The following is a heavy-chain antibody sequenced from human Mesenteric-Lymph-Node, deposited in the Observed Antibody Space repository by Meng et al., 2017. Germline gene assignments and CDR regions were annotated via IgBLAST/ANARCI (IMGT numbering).Heavy chain of an antibody. V-gene: IGHV1-69*05. D-gene: IGHD2-21*01. J-gene: IGHJ6*02. CDR3: ARNVIYKQPLYYYGMDV. Sequence: SVKVSCKASGGTFSSYAISWVRQAPGQGLEWMGGIIPIFGTANYAQKFQGRVTITTDESTSTAYMELSSLRSDDTAVYYCARNVIYKQPLYYYGMDVWGQGTTVTVSS. CDR2: IIPIFGTA. CDR1: GGTFSSYA.